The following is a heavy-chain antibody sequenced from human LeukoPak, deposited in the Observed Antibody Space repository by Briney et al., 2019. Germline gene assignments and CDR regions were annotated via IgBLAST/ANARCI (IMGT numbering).Heavy chain of an antibody. D-gene: IGHD6-13*01. V-gene: IGHV4-39*01. Sequence: SETLSLTCTVSGGSISSSSYYWGWIRQPPGKGLEWIGSIYYSGSTYYNPSLKSRVTISVDTSKNQFSLKLSSVTAADTAVYYCARVQSSSWYNNYWGQGTLVTVSS. CDR1: GGSISSSSYY. CDR2: IYYSGST. J-gene: IGHJ4*02. CDR3: ARVQSSSWYNNY.